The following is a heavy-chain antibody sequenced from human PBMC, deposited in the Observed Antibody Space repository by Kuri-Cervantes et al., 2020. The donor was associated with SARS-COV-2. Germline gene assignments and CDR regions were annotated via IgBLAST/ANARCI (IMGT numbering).Heavy chain of an antibody. J-gene: IGHJ4*02. D-gene: IGHD2-2*01. CDR3: ASRGLTVVPT. CDR1: GKSVSSGNYS. V-gene: IGHV4-30-2*03. Sequence: LRLSCAVSGKSVSSGNYSWRCIRQPPGKGLEWIGSIYHDGSTYSNPSLKGRVTISVDTSKNQISLKLSSVTAADTAVYYCASRGLTVVPTWGQGILVTVSS. CDR2: IYHDGST.